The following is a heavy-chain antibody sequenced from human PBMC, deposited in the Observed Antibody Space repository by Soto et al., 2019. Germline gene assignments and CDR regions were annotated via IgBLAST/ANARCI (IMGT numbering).Heavy chain of an antibody. J-gene: IGHJ4*02. Sequence: PGGSLRLSCAASGFTFSDYYMSWIRQAPGKGLEWVSYISTSGSYTNYGDSVKGRFTISRDNAKNSVYLQMNSLRAEDTAVYYCARDQDRDGDYNMFDNWGQGTLVTVS. V-gene: IGHV3-11*06. D-gene: IGHD2-21*01. CDR1: GFTFSDYY. CDR2: ISTSGSYT. CDR3: ARDQDRDGDYNMFDN.